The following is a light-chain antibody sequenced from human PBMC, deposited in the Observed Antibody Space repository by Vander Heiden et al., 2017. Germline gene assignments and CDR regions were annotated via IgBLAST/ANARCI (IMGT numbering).Light chain of an antibody. Sequence: DIVMTQSPASLAVSLRERATINFKSSQSGLYSSNQKNYLDWYQQKPGQPPKVIIYWASTREYGVPDRFSGSGSGTEFTLTSISPQAEDTAVYYWRQDSDTHTFGPGTKVDIK. CDR2: WAS. V-gene: IGKV4-1*01. J-gene: IGKJ3*01. CDR3: RQDSDTHT. CDR1: QSGLYSSNQKNY.